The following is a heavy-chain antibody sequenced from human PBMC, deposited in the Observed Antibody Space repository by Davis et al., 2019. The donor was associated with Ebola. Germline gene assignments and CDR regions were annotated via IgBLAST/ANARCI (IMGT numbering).Heavy chain of an antibody. CDR1: GFTFSSYA. Sequence: ESLKISCAASGFTFSSYAMTWARQAPGKGLEWVSAVTSSGGGTYYADSVKGRFTISRDNSKNTLYLQMNSLRVEDTAVYYCAKGGSGWPSDYSYGMGVWGKGTTVTVSS. J-gene: IGHJ6*04. V-gene: IGHV3-23*01. CDR3: AKGGSGWPSDYSYGMGV. D-gene: IGHD6-19*01. CDR2: VTSSGGGT.